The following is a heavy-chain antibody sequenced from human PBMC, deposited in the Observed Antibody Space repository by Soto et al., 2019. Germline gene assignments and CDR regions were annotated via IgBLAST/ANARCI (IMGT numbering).Heavy chain of an antibody. CDR2: ISSSSSYI. CDR1: GFTFSSYS. J-gene: IGHJ6*02. CDR3: ASHPFGELLTGMDV. Sequence: EVQLVESGGGLVKPGGSLRLSCAASGFTFSSYSMNWVRQAPGKGLEWVSSISSSSSYIYYADSVKGRFTISRHNAKNSLYLQTNSRRAEATAVYYCASHPFGELLTGMDVWGQGTTVTVSS. V-gene: IGHV3-21*01. D-gene: IGHD3-10*01.